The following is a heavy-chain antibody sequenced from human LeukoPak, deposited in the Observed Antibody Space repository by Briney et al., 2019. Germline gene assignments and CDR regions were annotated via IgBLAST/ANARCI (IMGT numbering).Heavy chain of an antibody. Sequence: GGSLRLSCAASGFTFSSYAMNWVRQAPGKGLEWVSAINGGGENTYHADSVKGRFAISRDNSKNTLYLQMNSLRAEDTASYYCAKGVLVGAQGKIRGAITSGEPFDYWGQGTLVAVSS. CDR2: INGGGENT. V-gene: IGHV3-23*01. CDR3: AKGVLVGAQGKIRGAITSGEPFDY. CDR1: GFTFSSYA. J-gene: IGHJ4*02. D-gene: IGHD3-10*01.